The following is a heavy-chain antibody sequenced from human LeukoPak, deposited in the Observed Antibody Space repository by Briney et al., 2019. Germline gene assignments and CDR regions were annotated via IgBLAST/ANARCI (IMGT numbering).Heavy chain of an antibody. CDR2: IIPIFGTA. CDR1: GGTFSSYA. V-gene: IGHV1-69*06. Sequence: ASVKVSCKASGGTFSSYAISWVRQAPGQGLEWMGGIIPIFGTANYAQKFQGRVTITADKSTSTAYMELSSLRSEDTAVYYCASESRYSGTNNWFDPWGQGTLVTVSS. D-gene: IGHD5-12*01. CDR3: ASESRYSGTNNWFDP. J-gene: IGHJ5*02.